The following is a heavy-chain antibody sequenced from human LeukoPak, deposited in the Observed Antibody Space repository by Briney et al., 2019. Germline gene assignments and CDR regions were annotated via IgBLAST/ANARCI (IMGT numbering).Heavy chain of an antibody. CDR1: GDTFTDFY. CDR3: ARDTQSKRDY. V-gene: IGHV1-2*02. D-gene: IGHD2-15*01. Sequence: GASVKVSCKTSGDTFTDFYMHWVRQAPGQGLEWMGWIHPNTGATNYAPKFRGRVIMTRDTSISTIYMEVSRLTSDDTAVYYCARDTQSKRDYWGQGTLVTVSS. J-gene: IGHJ4*02. CDR2: IHPNTGAT.